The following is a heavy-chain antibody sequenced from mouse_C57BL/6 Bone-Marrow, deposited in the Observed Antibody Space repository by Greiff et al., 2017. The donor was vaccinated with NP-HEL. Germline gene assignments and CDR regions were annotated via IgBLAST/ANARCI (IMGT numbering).Heavy chain of an antibody. J-gene: IGHJ4*01. CDR1: GFTFSNYW. V-gene: IGHV6-3*01. CDR2: IKFKCDNYAT. CDR3: TGYYSNYYARDY. Sequence: EVQLVESGGGLVQPGGSMKLSCDASGFTFSNYWMNWVRQSPEQGLEWVGQIKFKCDNYATNYALSVKGRFTISRVDSESSVYLQMNNIRAEDTGIYYCTGYYSNYYARDYWGQGTSVTVSS. D-gene: IGHD2-5*01.